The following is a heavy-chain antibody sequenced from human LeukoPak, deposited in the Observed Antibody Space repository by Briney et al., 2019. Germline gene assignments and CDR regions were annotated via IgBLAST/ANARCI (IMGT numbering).Heavy chain of an antibody. J-gene: IGHJ1*01. Sequence: ASVKVSCKASGYTFTSYGISWVRQAPGQGLEWMGWISAYNGNTNYAQKLQGRVTMTTDTSTSTAYMELSSLRSEDTAVYYCATPRPGSSGYYTEYFQHWGQGTLVTVSS. CDR1: GYTFTSYG. CDR3: ATPRPGSSGYYTEYFQH. V-gene: IGHV1-18*01. CDR2: ISAYNGNT. D-gene: IGHD3-22*01.